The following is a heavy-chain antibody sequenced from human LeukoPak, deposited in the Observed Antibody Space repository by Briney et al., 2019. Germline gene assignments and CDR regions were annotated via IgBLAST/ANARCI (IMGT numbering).Heavy chain of an antibody. V-gene: IGHV3-64*01. CDR1: GFTFSSYA. Sequence: QPGGSLRLSCAASGFTFSSYAMHWVRQAPGKGLEYVSAISSNGGSTYYANSVKGRFTISRDNSKNTLYLQMNSLSAEDTAMYYCARGHVPGSDRHWDYWGQGSLATVSS. J-gene: IGHJ4*02. D-gene: IGHD5-12*01. CDR3: ARGHVPGSDRHWDY. CDR2: ISSNGGST.